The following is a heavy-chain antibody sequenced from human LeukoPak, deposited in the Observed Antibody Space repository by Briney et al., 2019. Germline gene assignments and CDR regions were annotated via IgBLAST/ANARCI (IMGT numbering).Heavy chain of an antibody. Sequence: GGSLRLSCAASGFTFHNYAMSWVRQAPGKGLEWVSTISGSGGSTYYTDSVKGRFTISRDNSKNSLYLQMNSLRAEDTAVYYCAKSIVGTTSISRFDYWGQGTLVTVSS. CDR3: AKSIVGTTSISRFDY. CDR2: ISGSGGST. J-gene: IGHJ4*02. CDR1: GFTFHNYA. V-gene: IGHV3-23*01. D-gene: IGHD1-26*01.